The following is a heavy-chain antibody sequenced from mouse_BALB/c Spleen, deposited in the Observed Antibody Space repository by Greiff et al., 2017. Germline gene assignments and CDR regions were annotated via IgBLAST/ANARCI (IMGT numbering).Heavy chain of an antibody. CDR2: INPGSGGT. J-gene: IGHJ2*01. CDR1: GYAFTNYL. D-gene: IGHD1-1*01. V-gene: IGHV1-54*01. Sequence: QVQLQQSGAELVRPGTSVKVSCKASGYAFTNYLIEWVKQRPGQGLEWIGVINPGSGGTNYNEKFKGKATLTADKSSSTAYMQLSSLTSDDSAVYFCARSDTTVNFDYWGQGTTLTVSS. CDR3: ARSDTTVNFDY.